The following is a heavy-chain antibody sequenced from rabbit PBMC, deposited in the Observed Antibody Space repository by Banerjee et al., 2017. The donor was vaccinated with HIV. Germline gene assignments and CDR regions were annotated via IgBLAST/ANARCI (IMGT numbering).Heavy chain of an antibody. Sequence: QEQLVESGGGLVQPGGSLKLSCKASGFDFSTYGVSWVRQAPGKGLEWIAYIYPDYGSTDYANWVNGRFTISLDNAQNTVFLQMTSLTAADTATYFCVRGGYYSSGSDLWGQGTLVTVS. V-gene: IGHV1S47*01. CDR1: GFDFSTYG. CDR3: VRGGYYSSGSDL. CDR2: IYPDYGST. D-gene: IGHD4-1*01. J-gene: IGHJ6*01.